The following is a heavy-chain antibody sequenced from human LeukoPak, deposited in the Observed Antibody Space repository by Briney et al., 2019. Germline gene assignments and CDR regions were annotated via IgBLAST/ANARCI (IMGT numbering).Heavy chain of an antibody. Sequence: GGSLRLSCAASGFTVSSNYMSWVRQAPGKGLGWVANIKEDGTETYYVDSVKGRFTISRDNAKNSLYLQMNSLRVEDTAVYYCAKEGRSLQTYWGQGTLVTVSS. CDR2: IKEDGTET. D-gene: IGHD5-24*01. V-gene: IGHV3-7*03. J-gene: IGHJ4*02. CDR1: GFTVSSNY. CDR3: AKEGRSLQTY.